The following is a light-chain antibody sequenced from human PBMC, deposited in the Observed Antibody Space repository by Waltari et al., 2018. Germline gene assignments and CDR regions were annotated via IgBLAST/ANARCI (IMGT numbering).Light chain of an antibody. CDR2: KVS. Sequence: DVVLTQSPLSLPVTLGQPASIPCKSRQTLVHSDGNTYLAWFHQRPGQSPRLLIYKVSNRESGVPDRFSASGSGTDFTLKISRVEAEDVGVYYCLQGTHWPLTFGGGTKVEMK. V-gene: IGKV2-30*02. CDR3: LQGTHWPLT. CDR1: QTLVHSDGNTY. J-gene: IGKJ4*01.